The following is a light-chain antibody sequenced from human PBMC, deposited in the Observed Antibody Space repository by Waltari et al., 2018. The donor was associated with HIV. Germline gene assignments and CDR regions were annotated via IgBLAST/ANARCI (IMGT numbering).Light chain of an antibody. Sequence: ELVLTQSPATLSLSPGERATLSCRASQSVSSYLAWYQQKPGQAPRLLIYDASNRATGIPARFSGSGSGTDFTLTISSLEPEDFAVYYCQQRSNFTFGPGTKVDIK. CDR3: QQRSNFT. J-gene: IGKJ3*01. CDR1: QSVSSY. V-gene: IGKV3-11*01. CDR2: DAS.